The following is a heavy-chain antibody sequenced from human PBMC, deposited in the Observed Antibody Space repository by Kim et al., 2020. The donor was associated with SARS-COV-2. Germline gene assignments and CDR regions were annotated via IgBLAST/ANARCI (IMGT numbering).Heavy chain of an antibody. CDR1: GFTFSDYY. CDR3: ARDGRLYTGTFVGGFDF. J-gene: IGHJ3*01. V-gene: IGHV3-11*01. D-gene: IGHD1-26*01. Sequence: GGSLRLSCAASGFTFSDYYLTWIRQAPGKGLEWVSYISGSDAIKDYADSVKGRFTISRDNAKNSLYLQMNSLRGEDTAIYYCARDGRLYTGTFVGGFDFWGPGTMVAVSS. CDR2: ISGSDAIK.